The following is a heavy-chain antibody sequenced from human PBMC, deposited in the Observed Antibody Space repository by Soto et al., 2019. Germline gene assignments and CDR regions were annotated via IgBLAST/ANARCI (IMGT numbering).Heavy chain of an antibody. CDR1: GFTFSNYG. V-gene: IGHV3-30*18. Sequence: QVQLVEWGEGVVQPGRSLRLSCAASGFTFSNYGMHWVRQAPGKGLEWVAVISYHGSDKYYADSVKGRFTISRDNSKNTLYLHMDSLRAEDTAVYYCAKDHLTTTVTTVGYWGQGTLVTVSS. CDR2: ISYHGSDK. D-gene: IGHD4-17*01. J-gene: IGHJ4*02. CDR3: AKDHLTTTVTTVGY.